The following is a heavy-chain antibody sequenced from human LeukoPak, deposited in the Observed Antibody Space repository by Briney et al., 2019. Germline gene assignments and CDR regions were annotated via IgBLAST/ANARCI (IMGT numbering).Heavy chain of an antibody. CDR1: GESFSGYF. Sequence: SETLSLTCAVYGESFSGYFWNWIRQPPGKGLEWIGRIYTSGSTNYNPSLKSRVTISVDTSKNQFSLKLSSVTAADTAVYYCARDLGVLVGYSSSSGFDYWGQGTLVTVSS. CDR2: IYTSGST. J-gene: IGHJ4*02. V-gene: IGHV4-4*08. CDR3: ARDLGVLVGYSSSSGFDY. D-gene: IGHD6-6*01.